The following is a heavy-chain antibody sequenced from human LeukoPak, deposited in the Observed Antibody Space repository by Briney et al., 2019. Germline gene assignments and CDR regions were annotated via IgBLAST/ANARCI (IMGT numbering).Heavy chain of an antibody. CDR3: ARGVTMVRGFDS. J-gene: IGHJ4*02. D-gene: IGHD3-10*01. Sequence: SVKGRFTISRDNAKNSLYLQMNSLRAEDTAVYYCARGVTMVRGFDSWGPGTQVTVSS. V-gene: IGHV3-11*06.